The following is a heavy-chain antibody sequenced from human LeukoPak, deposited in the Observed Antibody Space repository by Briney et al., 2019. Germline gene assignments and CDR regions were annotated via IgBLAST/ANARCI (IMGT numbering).Heavy chain of an antibody. CDR2: MNPNSGNT. V-gene: IGHV1-8*01. CDR3: ARGLDYYDSSGI. J-gene: IGHJ3*02. Sequence: ASVKVSCKASGYTFTSYDINWVQQATGQGLEWMGWMNPNSGNTGYAQKFQGRVTMTRNTSISTAYMELSSLRSEDTAVYYCARGLDYYDSSGIWGQGTMVTVSS. D-gene: IGHD3-22*01. CDR1: GYTFTSYD.